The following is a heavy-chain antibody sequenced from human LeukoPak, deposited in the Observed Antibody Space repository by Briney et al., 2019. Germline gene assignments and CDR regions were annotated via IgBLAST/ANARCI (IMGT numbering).Heavy chain of an antibody. J-gene: IGHJ4*02. V-gene: IGHV1-46*01. D-gene: IGHD3-22*01. CDR2: INPSGTST. Sequence: ASVKVSCKASGDTFTSYYMHWVRQALGQGLECMGIINPSGTSTSYAQKFQGRVTMTRDTSISTAYMELSRLRSDDTAVYYCARSYYDSSGYLHWGQGTLVTVSS. CDR1: GDTFTSYY. CDR3: ARSYYDSSGYLH.